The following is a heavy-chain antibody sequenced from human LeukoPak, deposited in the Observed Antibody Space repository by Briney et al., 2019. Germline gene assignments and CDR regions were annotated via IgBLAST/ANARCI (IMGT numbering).Heavy chain of an antibody. Sequence: GGSLRLSCAASGFTFSSYGMHWVRHAPGKGLEWVAFIRYDGSNKYYADSVKGRFTISRDNSKNTLYLQMNSLRAEDTAVYYCAKDWGYYGSGTHPLFDYWGQGTLVTVSS. CDR2: IRYDGSNK. J-gene: IGHJ4*02. V-gene: IGHV3-30*02. D-gene: IGHD3-10*01. CDR3: AKDWGYYGSGTHPLFDY. CDR1: GFTFSSYG.